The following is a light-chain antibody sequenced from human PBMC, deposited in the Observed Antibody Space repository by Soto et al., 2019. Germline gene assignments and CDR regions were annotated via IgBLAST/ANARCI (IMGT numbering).Light chain of an antibody. CDR3: CSFAGTYPYV. CDR1: SSDVGRYNY. Sequence: QSALTQPRSVSGSPGQSVTISCSGTSSDVGRYNYVSWYQQHPGKAPKLMIYDVTNRPSGVPDRFSGSKSGNTASLTISGLQVEDEADYYCCSFAGTYPYVFGTGTKV. V-gene: IGLV2-11*01. J-gene: IGLJ1*01. CDR2: DVT.